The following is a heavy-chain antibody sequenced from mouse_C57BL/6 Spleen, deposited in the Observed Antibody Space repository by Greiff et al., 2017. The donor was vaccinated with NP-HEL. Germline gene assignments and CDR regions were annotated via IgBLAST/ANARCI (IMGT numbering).Heavy chain of an antibody. D-gene: IGHD1-1*01. Sequence: EVQLQQSGPELVKPGASVKISCKASGYTFTDYYMNWVKQSHGKSLEWIGDINPNNGGTSYNQKFKGKATLTVDKSSSTAYMELRSLTSEDSAVYYCARGGSRGYFDVWGTGTTVTVSS. CDR2: INPNNGGT. J-gene: IGHJ1*03. V-gene: IGHV1-26*01. CDR3: ARGGSRGYFDV. CDR1: GYTFTDYY.